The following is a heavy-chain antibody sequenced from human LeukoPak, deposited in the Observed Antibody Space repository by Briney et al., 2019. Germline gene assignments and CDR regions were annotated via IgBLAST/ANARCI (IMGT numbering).Heavy chain of an antibody. Sequence: AASVKVSCKASGGTFSSYAISWVRQAPGQGLEWMGWISAYNGNTNYAQKLQGRVTMTTDTSTSTAYMELRSLRSDDTAVYYCARDRGYCSSTSCYEGWFDPWGQGTLVTVSS. CDR1: GGTFSSYA. J-gene: IGHJ5*02. V-gene: IGHV1-18*01. CDR2: ISAYNGNT. D-gene: IGHD2-2*01. CDR3: ARDRGYCSSTSCYEGWFDP.